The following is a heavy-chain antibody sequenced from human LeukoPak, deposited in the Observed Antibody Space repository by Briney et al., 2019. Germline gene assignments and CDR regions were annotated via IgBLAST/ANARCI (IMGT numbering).Heavy chain of an antibody. CDR1: GYSISSGYY. V-gene: IGHV4-38-2*01. D-gene: IGHD3-10*01. CDR3: ARAYYGSGTFDY. CDR2: IYHSGST. J-gene: IGHJ4*02. Sequence: PSETLSLTCAVSGYSISSGYYWGWIRQPPGKGLEGIGRIYHSGSTYYNPSLKSRVTISVDTSKNQFSLKLSSVTAADTAVYYCARAYYGSGTFDYWGQGTLVTVSS.